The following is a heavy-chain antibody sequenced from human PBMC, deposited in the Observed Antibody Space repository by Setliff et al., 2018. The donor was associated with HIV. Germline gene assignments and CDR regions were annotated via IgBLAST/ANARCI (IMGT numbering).Heavy chain of an antibody. CDR1: GGTSSSFA. CDR2: IIPIFGTP. D-gene: IGHD3-22*01. CDR3: ARWREDRRDFDY. Sequence: SVKVSCKASGGTSSSFAISWVRQAPGQGFEWLGRIIPIFGTPNYAQKFQGRVTITADKSTSTAYMELSSLRSEDTAVYYCARWREDRRDFDYWGQGTLVTVSS. J-gene: IGHJ4*02. V-gene: IGHV1-69*06.